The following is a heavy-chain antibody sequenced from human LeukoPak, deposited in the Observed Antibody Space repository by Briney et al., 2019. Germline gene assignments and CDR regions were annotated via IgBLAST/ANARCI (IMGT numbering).Heavy chain of an antibody. Sequence: GGSLRLSCAASGFTLSGYYMSYVRQAPGKGLEWVAFIRYDGSNKYYADSVKGRFTISRDNSKNTLYLQMNSLRAEDTAVYYCAKDLWGITGTTLDYWGQGTLVTVSS. CDR2: IRYDGSNK. CDR3: AKDLWGITGTTLDY. V-gene: IGHV3-30*02. J-gene: IGHJ4*02. CDR1: GFTLSGYY. D-gene: IGHD1-7*01.